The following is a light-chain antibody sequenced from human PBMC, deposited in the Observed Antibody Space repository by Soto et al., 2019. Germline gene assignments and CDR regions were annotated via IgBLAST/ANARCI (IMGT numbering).Light chain of an antibody. J-gene: IGKJ1*01. Sequence: EILLTQSPGTLSLSPGERATLSCRASQSVISANFAWYQQKPGQAPRLLIYGASSRATGIPDRFSGSGSGTVFTLTINILEPDDFAVYYCHQYGNSPQTFGQGTKVDIK. V-gene: IGKV3-20*01. CDR2: GAS. CDR1: QSVISAN. CDR3: HQYGNSPQT.